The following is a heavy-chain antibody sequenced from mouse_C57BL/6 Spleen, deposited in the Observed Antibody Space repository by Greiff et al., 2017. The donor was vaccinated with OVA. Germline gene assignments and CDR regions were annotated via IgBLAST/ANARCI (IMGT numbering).Heavy chain of an antibody. Sequence: DVHLVESGGGLVKPGGSLKLSCAASGFTFSDYGMHWVRQAPEKGLEWVAYISSGSSTIYYADTVKGRFTISRDNAKNTLFLQMTSLRSEDTAMYYCARWELPYWYFDVWGTGTTVTVSS. CDR3: ARWELPYWYFDV. CDR2: ISSGSSTI. CDR1: GFTFSDYG. V-gene: IGHV5-17*01. J-gene: IGHJ1*03. D-gene: IGHD2-1*01.